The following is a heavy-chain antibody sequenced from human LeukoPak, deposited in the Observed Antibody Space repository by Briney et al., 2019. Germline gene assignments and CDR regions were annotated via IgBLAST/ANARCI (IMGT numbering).Heavy chain of an antibody. CDR2: IYHSGST. CDR3: ARDNDNKYYDFWSGYYSFFDY. V-gene: IGHV4-38-2*02. Sequence: PSETLSLTCTVSGYSISSGYYWGWIRQPPGKGLEWIGSIYHSGSTYYNPSLKSRVTISVDTSKNQFSLKLSSVTAADTAVYYCARDNDNKYYDFWSGYYSFFDYWGQGTLVTVSS. D-gene: IGHD3-3*01. J-gene: IGHJ4*02. CDR1: GYSISSGYY.